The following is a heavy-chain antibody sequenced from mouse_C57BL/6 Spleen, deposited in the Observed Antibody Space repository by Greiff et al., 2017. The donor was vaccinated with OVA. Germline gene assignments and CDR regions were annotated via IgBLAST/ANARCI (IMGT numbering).Heavy chain of an antibody. D-gene: IGHD2-1*01. V-gene: IGHV1-82*01. CDR1: GYAFSSSW. CDR3: ATDNGNPRDYFDY. CDR2: IYPGDGDN. J-gene: IGHJ2*01. Sequence: VKLQESGPELVKPGASVKISCKASGYAFSSSWMNWVKQRPGKGLEWIGRIYPGDGDNNYNGKFKVKATLTADKSSSTAYMQLSSLTSEDSAVYFCATDNGNPRDYFDYWGQGTTLTVSS.